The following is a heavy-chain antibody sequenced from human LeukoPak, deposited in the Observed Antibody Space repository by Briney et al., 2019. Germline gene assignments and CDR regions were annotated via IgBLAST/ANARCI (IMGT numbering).Heavy chain of an antibody. Sequence: GASVKVSCKASGYTFTGYYMHWVRQAPGQGLEWMGWINPNSGGTNYAQKFQGRVTMTRDTSISTAYMELSSLRSEDTAVYYCARDLGVRHYFDYWGQGTLVTVSS. CDR3: ARDLGVRHYFDY. V-gene: IGHV1-2*02. J-gene: IGHJ4*02. CDR2: INPNSGGT. CDR1: GYTFTGYY. D-gene: IGHD3-10*01.